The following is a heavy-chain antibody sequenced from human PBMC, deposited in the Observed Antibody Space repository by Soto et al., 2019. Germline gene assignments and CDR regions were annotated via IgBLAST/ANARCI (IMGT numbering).Heavy chain of an antibody. V-gene: IGHV4-59*01. CDR2: IYYTGSA. CDR1: GGSISSYY. CDR3: ARDSHGDSTFDY. Sequence: SDTLSLTCTVSGGSISSYYWSWIRQPPGKGLEWIGYIYYTGSANYNPSLKSRVTISVATSKNQFSLKLSSVTAADTAVYYCARDSHGDSTFDYWGQGTLVTVSS. D-gene: IGHD4-17*01. J-gene: IGHJ4*02.